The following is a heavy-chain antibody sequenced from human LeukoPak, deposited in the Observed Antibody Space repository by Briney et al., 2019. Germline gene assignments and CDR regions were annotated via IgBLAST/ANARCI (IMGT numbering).Heavy chain of an antibody. CDR2: TSGNSGNI. CDR1: GPTFDDYA. Sequence: GRSLRLSCAASGPTFDDYAMHWVRQPPGKGLEWDSGTSGNSGNISHADSVKGRFTLSRDNAKHSLYLQMNSMRAEDTALYYCAKAGIVVVVAAHLDYWGQGTLVTVSS. J-gene: IGHJ4*02. CDR3: AKAGIVVVVAAHLDY. D-gene: IGHD2-15*01. V-gene: IGHV3-9*01.